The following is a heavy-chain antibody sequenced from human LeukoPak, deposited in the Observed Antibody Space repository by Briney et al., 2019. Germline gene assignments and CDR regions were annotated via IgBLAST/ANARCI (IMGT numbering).Heavy chain of an antibody. Sequence: SETLSLTCTVSGGSITSDSHYWGWIRQTPGKGLEWIGEINHSGSTNYNPSLKSRVTISVDTSKNQFSLKLSSVTAADTAVYYCARGRIYYYGSGSPPWYWGQGTLVTVSS. CDR2: INHSGST. CDR1: GGSITSDSHY. V-gene: IGHV4-39*07. J-gene: IGHJ4*02. CDR3: ARGRIYYYGSGSPPWY. D-gene: IGHD3-10*01.